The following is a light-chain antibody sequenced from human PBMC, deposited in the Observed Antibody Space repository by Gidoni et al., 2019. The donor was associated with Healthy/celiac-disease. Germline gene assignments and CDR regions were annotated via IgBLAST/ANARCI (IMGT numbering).Light chain of an antibody. CDR2: DVR. V-gene: IGLV2-14*03. J-gene: IGLJ1*01. Sequence: QSALTQPATVSGSPGQSITISCTGTSSDVGGYNYVSWYQQHPGKAPKLMIYDVRNRPSGVSNRFSGSKSGNTASLTISGLQAEDEADYYCSSYTSSSPFFGTGTKVTVL. CDR3: SSYTSSSPF. CDR1: SSDVGGYNY.